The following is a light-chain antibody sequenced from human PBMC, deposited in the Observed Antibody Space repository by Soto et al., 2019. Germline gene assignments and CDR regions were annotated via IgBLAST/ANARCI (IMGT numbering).Light chain of an antibody. CDR2: DDT. CDR1: NIGSES. CDR3: QVWDSSSDHRV. J-gene: IGLJ3*02. Sequence: SYDLTQPPSVSVAPGQTATINCGGNNIGSESVHWYQQKPGQAPVLVVYDDTDRPSGIPERFSGSNSENTATLTLSRVEVGDEADYYCQVWDSSSDHRVFGGGTKLTVL. V-gene: IGLV3-21*02.